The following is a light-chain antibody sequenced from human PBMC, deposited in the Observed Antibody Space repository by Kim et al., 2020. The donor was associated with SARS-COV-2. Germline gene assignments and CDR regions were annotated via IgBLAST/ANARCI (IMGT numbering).Light chain of an antibody. J-gene: IGKJ2*01. V-gene: IGKV3-15*01. CDR3: QQSNNWLQYT. CDR1: QSVSNN. Sequence: EIVMTQSPATLSVSPGERATLSCRASQSVSNNLAWYQQKPGQAPRLLIYGASTRATGIPARFSGGGSGTEFTLTISSLQSEDFAIYYCQQSNNWLQYTFGQGTKLEIK. CDR2: GAS.